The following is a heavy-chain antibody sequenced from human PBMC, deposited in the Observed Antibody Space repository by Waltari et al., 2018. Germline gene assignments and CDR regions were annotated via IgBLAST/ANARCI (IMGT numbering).Heavy chain of an antibody. CDR3: ARVNYYDSSGYKGAFDY. V-gene: IGHV4-38-2*01. CDR1: GYSITSGSY. D-gene: IGHD3-22*01. Sequence: QVQLQESGPGLVKPSETLSLTCAVSGYSITSGSYWVWFRQPPGKGLEWIGSIYYSGTTYYNPSLKSRVTISVDTSKNQLSLELSSVTAADTAVYYCARVNYYDSSGYKGAFDYWGQGTLVTVSS. J-gene: IGHJ4*02. CDR2: IYYSGTT.